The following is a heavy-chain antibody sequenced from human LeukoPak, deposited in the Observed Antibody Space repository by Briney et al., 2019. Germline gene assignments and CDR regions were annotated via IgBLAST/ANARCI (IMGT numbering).Heavy chain of an antibody. V-gene: IGHV1-18*04. J-gene: IGHJ5*02. CDR3: ARGYSTYNWFDP. Sequence: ASVKVSCKASGYTFTGYYMHWVRQAPGQGLEWMGWISAYNGNTNYAQKLQGRVTMTTDTSTSTAYMELRSLRSDDTAVYYCARGYSTYNWFDPWGQGTLVTVSS. CDR1: GYTFTGYY. D-gene: IGHD6-13*01. CDR2: ISAYNGNT.